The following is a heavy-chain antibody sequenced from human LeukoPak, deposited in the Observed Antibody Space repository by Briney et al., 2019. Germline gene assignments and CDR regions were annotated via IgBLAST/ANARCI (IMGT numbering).Heavy chain of an antibody. CDR1: EFTFSNYA. Sequence: PRGSLRLSCAASEFTFSNYAMNWVRQAPGKGREWVSGISGGGGSTYCPDSVKGRLTISSDNSKNTLYLQMDSLRAEDTALYYCAKGSGINHYHWIDPWGQGTLVTVSS. J-gene: IGHJ5*02. CDR2: ISGGGGST. CDR3: AKGSGINHYHWIDP. V-gene: IGHV3-23*01. D-gene: IGHD1-14*01.